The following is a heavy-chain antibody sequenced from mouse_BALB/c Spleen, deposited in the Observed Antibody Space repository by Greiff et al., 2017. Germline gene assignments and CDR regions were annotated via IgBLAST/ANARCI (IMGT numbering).Heavy chain of an antibody. Sequence: EVKLMESGAELVRSGASVKLSCTASGFNIKDYYMHWVKQRPEQGLEWIGWIDPENGDTEYAPKFQGKATMTADTSSNTAYLQLSSLTSEDTAVYYGNAWKLVYYAMDYWGQGTSVTVSS. V-gene: IGHV14-4*02. CDR1: GFNIKDYY. CDR2: IDPENGDT. CDR3: NAWKLVYYAMDY. J-gene: IGHJ4*01. D-gene: IGHD2-1*01.